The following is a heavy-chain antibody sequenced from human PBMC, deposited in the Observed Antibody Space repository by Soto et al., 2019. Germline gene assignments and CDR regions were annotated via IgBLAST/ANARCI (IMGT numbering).Heavy chain of an antibody. J-gene: IGHJ5*02. CDR1: GYTFTSYG. Sequence: ASVKVSCKASGYTFTSYGISWARQAPGQGLEWMGWISSYNGNTNYAQKVQGRVTMTTDKSTSTTYMELRSLRPDDTAVYYCARGPRYCSSTSCFSGVTWFDPWGQGTLVTVSS. CDR2: ISSYNGNT. D-gene: IGHD2-2*01. CDR3: ARGPRYCSSTSCFSGVTWFDP. V-gene: IGHV1-18*04.